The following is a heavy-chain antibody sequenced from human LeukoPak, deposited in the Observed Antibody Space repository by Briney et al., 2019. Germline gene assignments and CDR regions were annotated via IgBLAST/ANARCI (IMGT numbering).Heavy chain of an antibody. Sequence: ASVKVSCKASGYTFTNYDINWVRQATGQGLEWMGWINSSNGNTGYAQKFQDRVTMTRDTSISTVYMELSSLRAEDTAVYYCAKDLACSGGSCNPFDPWGQGTLVTVSS. J-gene: IGHJ5*02. CDR2: INSSNGNT. D-gene: IGHD2-15*01. CDR1: GYTFTNYD. CDR3: AKDLACSGGSCNPFDP. V-gene: IGHV1-8*01.